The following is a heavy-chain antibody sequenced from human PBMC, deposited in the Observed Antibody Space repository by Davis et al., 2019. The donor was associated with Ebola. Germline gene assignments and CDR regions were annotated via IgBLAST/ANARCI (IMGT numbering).Heavy chain of an antibody. CDR1: GFIFSNYW. Sequence: GESLNISCAASGFIFSNYWMHWVRQAPGKGLVWVSSINTDGATTTYADSVKGRFTISRDNAKNTLYLQGNSLRAEDTAVYYCARGLIATYFDYWGQGTLVTVSS. CDR2: INTDGATT. D-gene: IGHD3-22*01. J-gene: IGHJ4*02. V-gene: IGHV3-74*01. CDR3: ARGLIATYFDY.